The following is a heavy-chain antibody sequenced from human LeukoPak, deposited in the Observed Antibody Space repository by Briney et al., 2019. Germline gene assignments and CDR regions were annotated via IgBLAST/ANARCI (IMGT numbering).Heavy chain of an antibody. Sequence: GGSLRLSCAASGFTFSTYGMHWVRQVPGTGLEWVALIWYDGSNKYYADSVKGRFIISRDNSKDTLYLQMNSLRAEDTAVYYCARGYCSGGSCYPGYFDYWGQGTLVTVSS. D-gene: IGHD2-15*01. CDR1: GFTFSTYG. J-gene: IGHJ4*02. CDR2: IWYDGSNK. V-gene: IGHV3-33*01. CDR3: ARGYCSGGSCYPGYFDY.